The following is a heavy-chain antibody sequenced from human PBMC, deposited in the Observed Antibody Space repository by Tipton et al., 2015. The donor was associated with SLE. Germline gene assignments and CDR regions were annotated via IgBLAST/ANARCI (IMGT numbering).Heavy chain of an antibody. CDR2: IFYSGRT. Sequence: LRLSCTVSGDSIRRHFWSWIRQPPGKGLEWIGNIFYSGRTDYNPSLKSRVTMSLDTSENQFSLKLSSVTAADTAVYYCARDEVGAGAFDIWGQGTMVTVSS. CDR3: ARDEVGAGAFDI. V-gene: IGHV4-59*11. CDR1: GDSIRRHF. J-gene: IGHJ3*02. D-gene: IGHD1-26*01.